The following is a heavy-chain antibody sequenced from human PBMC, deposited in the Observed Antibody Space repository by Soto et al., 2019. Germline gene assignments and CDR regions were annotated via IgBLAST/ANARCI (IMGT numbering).Heavy chain of an antibody. D-gene: IGHD3-22*01. V-gene: IGHV3-30*18. CDR2: ISYDGSNK. CDR3: AKGRSMIVVVITADY. Sequence: QVQLVESGGGVVQPGRSLRLSCAASGFTFSSYGMHWVRQAPGKGLEWVAVISYDGSNKYYADSVKGRFTISRDNSKNTLYLQMNSLRAEDTAVYYCAKGRSMIVVVITADYWGQGTLVTVSS. J-gene: IGHJ4*02. CDR1: GFTFSSYG.